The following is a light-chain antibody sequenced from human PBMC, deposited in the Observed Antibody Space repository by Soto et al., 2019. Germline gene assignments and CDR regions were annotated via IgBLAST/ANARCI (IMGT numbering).Light chain of an antibody. CDR2: RAS. J-gene: IGKJ1*01. CDR3: LQYHNLWA. V-gene: IGKV3-15*01. Sequence: IVMTPSPPPLSVSPREIATLSCRASQNIYSNVAWYQQRPGQAPRLLIYRASTRAPGIPARFSGSGSGTEFTLTISSLQSEDFTVYSCLQYHNLWAFGQGTKVDIK. CDR1: QNIYSN.